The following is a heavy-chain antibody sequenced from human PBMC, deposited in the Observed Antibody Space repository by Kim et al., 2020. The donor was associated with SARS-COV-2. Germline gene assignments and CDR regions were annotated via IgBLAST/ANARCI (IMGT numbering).Heavy chain of an antibody. Sequence: GGSLRLSCAASGFTVSSNYMSWVRQAPGKGLEWVSVIYSGGSTYYADSVKGRFTISRDNSKNTLYLQMNSLRAEDTAVYYCARSPSALRYFDSEGYFDYWGQGTLVTVSS. CDR3: ARSPSALRYFDSEGYFDY. V-gene: IGHV3-53*01. CDR1: GFTVSSNY. CDR2: IYSGGST. J-gene: IGHJ4*02. D-gene: IGHD3-9*01.